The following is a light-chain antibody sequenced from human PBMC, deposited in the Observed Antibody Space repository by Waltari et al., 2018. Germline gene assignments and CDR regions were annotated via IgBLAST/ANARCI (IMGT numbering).Light chain of an antibody. CDR2: EVT. Sequence: QSALTQPPSASGSPGQTVTISCTATGSTVGDYNYVSWYQQHPGKAPKLMIYEVTKRPSGVPDRFSGSKSGNTASLTVSGLQAEDEADYYCSSHVVFGGGTKLTVL. CDR3: SSHVV. J-gene: IGLJ3*02. V-gene: IGLV2-8*01. CDR1: GSTVGDYNY.